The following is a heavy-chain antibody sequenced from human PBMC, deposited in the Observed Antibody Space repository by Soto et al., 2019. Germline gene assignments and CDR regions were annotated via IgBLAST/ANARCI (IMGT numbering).Heavy chain of an antibody. D-gene: IGHD6-19*01. V-gene: IGHV3-23*01. CDR1: GFIFSDYA. Sequence: DVQLLESGGGLVQPGGSLRLSCAASGFIFSDYAMTWVRQAPGKGLEWLSGIGGGGSDTYYVDSVKGRFTISRDNSKNTLYLQMNSLRAEDTALYYCPKDAVPFNGQWDWFDSWGQGTLVTVSS. J-gene: IGHJ5*01. CDR2: IGGGGSDT. CDR3: PKDAVPFNGQWDWFDS.